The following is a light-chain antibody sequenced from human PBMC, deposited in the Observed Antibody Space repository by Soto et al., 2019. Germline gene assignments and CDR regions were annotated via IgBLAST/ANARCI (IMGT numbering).Light chain of an antibody. CDR3: QQYYSTPT. CDR1: QSVLYSSNNKNY. Sequence: DSVMTQYPDSLAVSLRERATINCKSSQSVLYSSNNKNYLAWYQQKPGQPPKLLIYWASTRESGVPDRLSGSGSGTDFTLTISSLQAGDVAVYYCQQYYSTPTFGQGTRLEIK. CDR2: WAS. V-gene: IGKV4-1*01. J-gene: IGKJ5*01.